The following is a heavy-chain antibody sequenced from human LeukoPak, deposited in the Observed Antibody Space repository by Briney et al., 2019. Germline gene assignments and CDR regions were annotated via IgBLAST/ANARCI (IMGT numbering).Heavy chain of an antibody. D-gene: IGHD5-18*01. J-gene: IGHJ4*02. CDR3: ARLSSYGLDY. V-gene: IGHV4-34*01. CDR2: INHSGST. CDR1: GGSFSGYY. Sequence: SETLSLTCAVYGGSFSGYYWSWIRQPPGKGLEWIGEINHSGSTNYNPSLKSRVTISVDTSKNQFSLKLSSVTAADTAVYYCARLSSYGLDYWGQGTLVTVSS.